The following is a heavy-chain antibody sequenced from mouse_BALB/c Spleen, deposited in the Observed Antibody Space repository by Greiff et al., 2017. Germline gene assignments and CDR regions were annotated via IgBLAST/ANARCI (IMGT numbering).Heavy chain of an antibody. CDR1: GYTFTSYY. Sequence: QVQLQQSGAELVKPGASVKLSCKASGYTFTSYYMYWVKQRPGQGLEWIGEINPSNGGTNFNEKFKSKATLTVDKSSSTAYMQLSSLTSEDSAVYYCIYYRYGGAMDYWGQGTSVTVSS. D-gene: IGHD2-14*01. J-gene: IGHJ4*01. CDR3: IYYRYGGAMDY. V-gene: IGHV1S81*02. CDR2: INPSNGGT.